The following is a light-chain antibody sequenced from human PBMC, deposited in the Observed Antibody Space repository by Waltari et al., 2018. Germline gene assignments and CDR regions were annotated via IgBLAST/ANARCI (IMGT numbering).Light chain of an antibody. CDR1: PSVSSY. V-gene: IGKV3-20*01. CDR3: HQYVESPAT. J-gene: IGKJ1*01. Sequence: ELVSTQSPGTVSSSPVDRATFSCWASPSVSSYLAWSQQKPGQAPRLLIYHASTRATGIPDRFSGSGSGTDFSLTISRLEPEDFAMYYCHQYVESPATFGQGTKVEIK. CDR2: HAS.